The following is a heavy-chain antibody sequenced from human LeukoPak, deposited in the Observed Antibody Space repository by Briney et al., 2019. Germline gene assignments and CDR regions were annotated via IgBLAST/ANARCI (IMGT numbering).Heavy chain of an antibody. CDR1: GFTFSSYA. CDR2: MHSDGSST. CDR3: ARGGYSYGYMNFNFDL. J-gene: IGHJ2*01. Sequence: GGPLRLSCSASGFTFSSYAMHWVRQAPGKGLLWVSRMHSDGSSTSYADSVKGRFTISRDNAKNTLYLQMNSLRAEDTAVYYCARGGYSYGYMNFNFDLWGRGTLVTASS. V-gene: IGHV3-74*01. D-gene: IGHD5-18*01.